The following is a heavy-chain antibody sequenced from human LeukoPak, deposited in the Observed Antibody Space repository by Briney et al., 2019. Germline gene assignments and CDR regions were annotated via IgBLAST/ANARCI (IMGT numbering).Heavy chain of an antibody. CDR1: GGSISSYY. V-gene: IGHV4-4*09. J-gene: IGHJ6*02. CDR2: IQNSAIYRANI. D-gene: IGHD6-6*01. CDR3: ARLSSTLSYGTDV. Sequence: PSETLSLTCAVSGGSISSYYWTWIRQPPGKGLEWVGYIQNSAIYRANIKPRPSLQSRVSRSIDPSKKPLSLKVDSVAAADTAVYYCARLSSTLSYGTDVWGQGTAVTVS.